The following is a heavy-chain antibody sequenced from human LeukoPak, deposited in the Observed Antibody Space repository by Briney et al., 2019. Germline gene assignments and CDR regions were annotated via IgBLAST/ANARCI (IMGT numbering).Heavy chain of an antibody. CDR1: GFTFSSYE. D-gene: IGHD2-15*01. V-gene: IGHV3-48*03. Sequence: GGSLRLSCAASGFTFSSYEMNWVRQAPGKGLEWVSYISSSGSTIYYADSVKGRFTISRDNAKNPLYLQMNSLRAEDTAVYYCARDAPKLYCSGGSCAEDYSGQGTLVTVSS. CDR3: ARDAPKLYCSGGSCAEDY. J-gene: IGHJ4*02. CDR2: ISSSGSTI.